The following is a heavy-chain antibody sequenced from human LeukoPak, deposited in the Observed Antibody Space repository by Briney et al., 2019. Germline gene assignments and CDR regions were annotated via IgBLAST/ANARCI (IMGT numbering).Heavy chain of an antibody. CDR2: IYYSGST. CDR1: GGSISSGDYY. D-gene: IGHD3-3*01. Sequence: PSETLSLTCTVSGGSISSGDYYWSWIRQPPGKGLEWIGYIYYSGSTYYNPSLKSRVTISVDTSKNQFSLKLSSVTAADTAVYYCARGVNYDFWSGYYTWVGYYYYYMDVWGKGTTVTVSS. V-gene: IGHV4-30-4*08. J-gene: IGHJ6*03. CDR3: ARGVNYDFWSGYYTWVGYYYYYMDV.